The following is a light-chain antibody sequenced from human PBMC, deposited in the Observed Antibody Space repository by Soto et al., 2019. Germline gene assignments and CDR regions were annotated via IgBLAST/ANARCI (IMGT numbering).Light chain of an antibody. CDR3: SSYTSSSLYV. J-gene: IGLJ1*01. CDR2: DVG. CDR1: SRDVGGYDY. V-gene: IGLV2-14*03. Sequence: QSALTQPASVSGSPGQSITISCTGTSRDVGGYDYVSWYQHHPGKAPKLMIYDVGNRPSGVSNRFSGSKSGNTASLTISGLQAEDEADYYCSSYTSSSLYVFGTGTKVTVL.